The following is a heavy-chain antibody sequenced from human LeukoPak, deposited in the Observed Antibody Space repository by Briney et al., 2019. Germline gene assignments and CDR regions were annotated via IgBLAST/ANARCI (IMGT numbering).Heavy chain of an antibody. CDR2: IYYSGST. CDR1: GXXXSXGGXY. J-gene: IGHJ6*02. V-gene: IGHV4-31*02. CDR3: ARDRGSSGWYPSYYYYYGMDV. D-gene: IGHD6-19*01. Sequence: TLSXXXXXSGXXXSXGGXYWSWIRQHPGKGLEWIVYIYYSGSTYYNPSLKSRVTISVDTSKNQFSLKLSSVTAADTAVYYCARDRGSSGWYPSYYYYYGMDVWGQGTTVTVSS.